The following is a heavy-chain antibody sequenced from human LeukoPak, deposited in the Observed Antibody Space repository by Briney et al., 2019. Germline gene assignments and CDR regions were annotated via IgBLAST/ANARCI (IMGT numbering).Heavy chain of an antibody. Sequence: SETLSLTCTVSGLSITSSYHYWGWIRQPPGKGLEWIVSMSYSGNSYYNPSLKSRVTISVGTSKNQFSLKLTSVTAADTAVYYCTRTKDYYDSSGYYRDAFDIWGQGTMVTVSS. CDR2: MSYSGNS. V-gene: IGHV4-39*01. CDR3: TRTKDYYDSSGYYRDAFDI. J-gene: IGHJ3*02. D-gene: IGHD3-22*01. CDR1: GLSITSSYHY.